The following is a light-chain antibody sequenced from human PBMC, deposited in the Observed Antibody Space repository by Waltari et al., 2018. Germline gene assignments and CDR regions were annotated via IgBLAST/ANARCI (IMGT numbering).Light chain of an antibody. CDR1: QSVNTY. V-gene: IGKV3-11*01. CDR2: DAS. Sequence: EIVLTQSPATQSLSPGERATLSCRASQSVNTYVAWYQHKPGQAPRLLIYDASNRVTGIPARFGGSGSGTDFTLTISSLEPEDFAIYYCQQRYRWVTFGQGTRLEIK. CDR3: QQRYRWVT. J-gene: IGKJ5*01.